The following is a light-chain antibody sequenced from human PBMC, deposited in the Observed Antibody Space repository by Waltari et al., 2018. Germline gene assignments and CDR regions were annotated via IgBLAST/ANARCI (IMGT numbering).Light chain of an antibody. J-gene: IGKJ4*01. CDR1: QGISSY. Sequence: DIQLTQSPSFLSASAGDRVTITCRASQGISSYLVWYQQKPVEAPKLLIHAASSLQSGVPSRFSGSGSGTEFTLTISSLQPEDFATYYCQQVNSYPLTFGGGTKVEIK. CDR2: AAS. CDR3: QQVNSYPLT. V-gene: IGKV1-9*01.